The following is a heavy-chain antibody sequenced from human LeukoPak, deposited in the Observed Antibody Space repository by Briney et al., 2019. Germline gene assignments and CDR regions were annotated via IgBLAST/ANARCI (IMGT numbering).Heavy chain of an antibody. CDR3: ARGSARDSSGYYYDPLDY. CDR1: GFTFSSYS. D-gene: IGHD3-22*01. Sequence: PGGSLRLSCAASGFTFSSYSMNWVPQAPGKGLEWGSSISSSSSYIYYADSVKGRFTISRDNAKNSLYLQMNSLRAEDTAVYYCARGSARDSSGYYYDPLDYWGQGTLVTVSS. J-gene: IGHJ4*02. V-gene: IGHV3-21*01. CDR2: ISSSSSYI.